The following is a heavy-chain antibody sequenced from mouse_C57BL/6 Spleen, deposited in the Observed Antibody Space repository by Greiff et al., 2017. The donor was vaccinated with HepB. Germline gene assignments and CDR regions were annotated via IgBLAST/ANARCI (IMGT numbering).Heavy chain of an antibody. CDR3: ARRYYNGSSRYFDV. Sequence: QVQLQQSGPELVKPGASVKISCKASGYTFTDYYINWVKQRPGQGLEWIGWIFPGSGSTYYNEKFKGKATLTVDKSSSTAYMLLSSLTSEDSAVYFCARRYYNGSSRYFDVWGTGTTVTVSS. J-gene: IGHJ1*03. D-gene: IGHD1-1*01. CDR2: IFPGSGST. V-gene: IGHV1-75*01. CDR1: GYTFTDYY.